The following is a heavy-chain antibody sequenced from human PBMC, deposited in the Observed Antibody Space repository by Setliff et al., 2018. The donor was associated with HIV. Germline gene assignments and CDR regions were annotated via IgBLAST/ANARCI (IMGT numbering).Heavy chain of an antibody. Sequence: ASVKVSCKASGYTFTGNYIHWVRQAPGQGLEWMGWINVGNGNTKYSEKFQGRVTITRDTSASTAYMELNSLRSEDTALYYCARDYLHVFDIWGQGTMVTVSS. CDR3: ARDYLHVFDI. CDR1: GYTFTGNY. V-gene: IGHV1-3*01. J-gene: IGHJ3*02. CDR2: INVGNGNT.